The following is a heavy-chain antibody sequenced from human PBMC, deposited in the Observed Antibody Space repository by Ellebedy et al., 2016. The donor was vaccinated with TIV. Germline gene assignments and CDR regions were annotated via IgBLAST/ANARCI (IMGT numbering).Heavy chain of an antibody. CDR2: ISGSGTNT. Sequence: GESLKISXAASGFTFSNYAMSWVRQAPGKGLGWVSAISGSGTNTYYAGSVKGRFTISRDNSKNTLYLQMNSLRADDTAIYYCAKDLGAGGGSVFNYWGQGTLVTVSS. CDR3: AKDLGAGGGSVFNY. CDR1: GFTFSNYA. J-gene: IGHJ4*02. V-gene: IGHV3-23*01. D-gene: IGHD2-15*01.